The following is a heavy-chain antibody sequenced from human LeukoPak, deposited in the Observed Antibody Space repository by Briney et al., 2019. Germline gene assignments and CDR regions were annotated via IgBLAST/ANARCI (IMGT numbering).Heavy chain of an antibody. J-gene: IGHJ4*02. Sequence: SETLSLTCTVSGGSISSSSYYWGWIRQPPGKGLEWIGEINHSGSTNYNPSLKSRVTISVDTSKNQFSLKLSSVTAADTAVYYCARHRYSGSYFRYFDYWGQGTLVTVSS. D-gene: IGHD1-26*01. CDR2: INHSGST. CDR3: ARHRYSGSYFRYFDY. V-gene: IGHV4-39*01. CDR1: GGSISSSSYY.